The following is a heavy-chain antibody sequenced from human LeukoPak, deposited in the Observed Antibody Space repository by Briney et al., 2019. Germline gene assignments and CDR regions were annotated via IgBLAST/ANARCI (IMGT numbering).Heavy chain of an antibody. CDR1: GGTFSSYA. CDR3: AGDQIMITFGGVIVKMAH. V-gene: IGHV1-69*05. CDR2: IIPIFGTA. J-gene: IGHJ4*02. D-gene: IGHD3-16*02. Sequence: GASVKVSCKASGGTFSSYAISWVRQAPGQGLEWMGGIIPIFGTANYAQKFQGRVTITTDESTSTAYMELSSLRAEDTAVYYCAGDQIMITFGGVIVKMAHWGQGTLVTVSS.